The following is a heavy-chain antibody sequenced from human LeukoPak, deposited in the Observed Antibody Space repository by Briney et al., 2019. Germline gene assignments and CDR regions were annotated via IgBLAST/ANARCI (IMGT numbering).Heavy chain of an antibody. Sequence: SVRVSCKASGGTFSSYAISWVRQAPGQGLEWMGGIIPIFGTANYAQKFQGRVTITADESTSTAYMELSSLRSEDTAVYYCARDRDSYGYKLGYWGQGTLVTVSS. V-gene: IGHV1-69*13. CDR3: ARDRDSYGYKLGY. CDR2: IIPIFGTA. D-gene: IGHD5-18*01. CDR1: GGTFSSYA. J-gene: IGHJ4*02.